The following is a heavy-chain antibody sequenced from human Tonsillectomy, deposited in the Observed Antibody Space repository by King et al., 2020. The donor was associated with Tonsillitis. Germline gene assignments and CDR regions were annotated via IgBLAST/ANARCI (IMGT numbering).Heavy chain of an antibody. CDR2: INLSGGGT. CDR3: ARDSFSYGGGWSPFDF. V-gene: IGHV1-46*01. Sequence: QLVQSGTEVKKPGASVKVSCKASGYTFTTYYMHWVRQAPGQGLEWMAVINLSGGGTTYAQKFQGRVTVTRDTSTSTVYMDLNSLTSEDTAVYYCARDSFSYGGGWSPFDFWGQGTLVTVSS. D-gene: IGHD6-19*01. CDR1: GYTFTTYY. J-gene: IGHJ4*02.